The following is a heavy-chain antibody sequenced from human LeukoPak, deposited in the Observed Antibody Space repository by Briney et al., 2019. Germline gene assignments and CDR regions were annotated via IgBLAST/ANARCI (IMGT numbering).Heavy chain of an antibody. V-gene: IGHV3-30-3*01. D-gene: IGHD3-22*01. CDR3: ARDRRITMRTDAFDI. J-gene: IGHJ3*02. Sequence: PGGSLRLSCAASGFTFSSYAMHWVRQAPGKGLEWVAVISYDGSNKYYADSVKGRFTISRDNSKNTLYLQMNSLRAEDTAVYYCARDRRITMRTDAFDIWGQGTMVTVSS. CDR2: ISYDGSNK. CDR1: GFTFSSYA.